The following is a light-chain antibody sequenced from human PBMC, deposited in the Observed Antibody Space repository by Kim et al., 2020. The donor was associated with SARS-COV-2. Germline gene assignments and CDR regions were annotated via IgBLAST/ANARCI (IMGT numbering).Light chain of an antibody. V-gene: IGKV1-27*01. CDR3: QKYYSDPA. CDR1: QDISNY. Sequence: SPSVGDRVTITCRASQDISNYLAWYQQKPGKVPKLLIYAASTLQSGVPSRFSGTGSGTDFTLTISSLQPEDVATYYCQKYYSDPAFGQGTKVDIK. CDR2: AAS. J-gene: IGKJ1*01.